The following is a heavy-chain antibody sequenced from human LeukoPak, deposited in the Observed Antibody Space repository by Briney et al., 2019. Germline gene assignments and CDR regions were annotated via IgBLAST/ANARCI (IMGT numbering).Heavy chain of an antibody. Sequence: ASVKVSCTASGYTFTSYGISWVRQAPGQGLEWMGRISAYNGNTNYAQKLQGRVTMTTDTSTSTAYMELRSLRSDDTAVYYCARIPLVVTAISTLDYWGQGTLVTVSS. CDR2: ISAYNGNT. D-gene: IGHD2-21*02. CDR3: ARIPLVVTAISTLDY. V-gene: IGHV1-18*01. CDR1: GYTFTSYG. J-gene: IGHJ4*02.